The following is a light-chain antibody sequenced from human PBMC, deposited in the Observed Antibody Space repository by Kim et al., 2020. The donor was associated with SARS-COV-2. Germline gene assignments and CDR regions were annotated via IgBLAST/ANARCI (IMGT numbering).Light chain of an antibody. Sequence: DIQMTQSPSSLSASVGDRVTITCQASQDISNHLNWYQHKPGKAPQLLIYDASNLATGVPSRFSGSGSGTDFTFTISSLQPEDIATYYCQQFDNLPLTFGGGTKVDIK. J-gene: IGKJ4*01. CDR2: DAS. CDR3: QQFDNLPLT. CDR1: QDISNH. V-gene: IGKV1-33*01.